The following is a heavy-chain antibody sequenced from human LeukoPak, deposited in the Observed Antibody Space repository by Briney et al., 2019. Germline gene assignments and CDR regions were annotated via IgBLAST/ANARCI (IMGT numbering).Heavy chain of an antibody. D-gene: IGHD2-2*01. J-gene: IGHJ5*02. CDR3: ARGALGYCSSTSCFHPAWFDP. CDR2: MNPNSGNT. CDR1: GYTFTSYD. V-gene: IGHV1-8*01. Sequence: RASVKVSCKASGYTFTSYDINWVRQATGQGLEWMGWMNPNSGNTGYAKKFQGRVTVTRNTSISTAYMELSSLTSEDTAVYYCARGALGYCSSTSCFHPAWFDPWGQGTLVTVSS.